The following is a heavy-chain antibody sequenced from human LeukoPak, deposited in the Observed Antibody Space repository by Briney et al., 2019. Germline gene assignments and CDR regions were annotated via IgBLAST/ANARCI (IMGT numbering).Heavy chain of an antibody. CDR3: AREGSDYFDY. Sequence: GGSLRLSCVASGFTFSTYAMNWIRQAPGKGLEWVSSISSSSTYIYYVDSVKGRFTISRDDAKNSLYLQMNSLRAEDTAVYYCAREGSDYFDYWGQGTLVTVSS. V-gene: IGHV3-21*01. J-gene: IGHJ4*02. CDR1: GFTFSTYA. CDR2: ISSSSTYI. D-gene: IGHD2-15*01.